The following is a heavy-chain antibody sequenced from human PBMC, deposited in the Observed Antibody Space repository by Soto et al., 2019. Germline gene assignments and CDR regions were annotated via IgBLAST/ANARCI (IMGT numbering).Heavy chain of an antibody. V-gene: IGHV1-18*01. CDR1: GYTFTSYG. CDR2: ISAYNGNT. J-gene: IGHJ4*02. D-gene: IGHD6-13*01. CDR3: AREVEAAAGNSYHFAY. Sequence: ASVKASCKASGYTFTSYGISWVRQAPGEGLEWMGWISAYNGNTNYAQKLQGRVTMTTDTSTSTAYVELRSLRSDDTAVYYCAREVEAAAGNSYHFAYCGQGTPVTVST.